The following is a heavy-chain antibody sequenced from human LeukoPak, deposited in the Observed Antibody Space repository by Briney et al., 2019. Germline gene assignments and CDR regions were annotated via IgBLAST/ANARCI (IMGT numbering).Heavy chain of an antibody. Sequence: PGGSLRLSCVASDFNFYTYSMNWVRQAPGKGLEWVAFIGFRGSHIYYADSVKGRFTISRDNAKNSLYLQMNSLRAEDTAVNYCARDGTGTTGYYYYYMDVWGKGTTVTVSS. CDR2: IGFRGSHI. J-gene: IGHJ6*03. V-gene: IGHV3-21*01. CDR3: ARDGTGTTGYYYYYMDV. CDR1: DFNFYTYS. D-gene: IGHD1-1*01.